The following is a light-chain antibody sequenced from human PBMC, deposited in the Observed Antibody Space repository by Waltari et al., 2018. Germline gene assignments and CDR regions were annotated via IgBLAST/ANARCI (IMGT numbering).Light chain of an antibody. CDR2: EGD. CDR1: GSEVDIYNL. V-gene: IGLV2-23*03. CDR3: CSYAGGTTFL. Sequence: QSALTQPASVSGSLGQSITISCTGIGSEVDIYNLVSWYQQYPGKAPKLIIYEGDERPSGVSERFSGSKSGNTASLTISGLQADDEAEYHCCSYAGGTTFLFGGGTKVTVL. J-gene: IGLJ2*01.